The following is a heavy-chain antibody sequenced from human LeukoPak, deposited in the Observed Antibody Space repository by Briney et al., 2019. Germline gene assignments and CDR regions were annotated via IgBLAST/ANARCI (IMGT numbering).Heavy chain of an antibody. V-gene: IGHV3-21*01. CDR2: MSPTGDYI. CDR3: ARSRRLASPVTFYYGMDV. Sequence: PGGSLRLSCVASGFTFRRYSFNWVRQAPEKGLEWVSSMSPTGDYIYYVDSVRGRFTISRDNDETSVFLQMDSLRVEDTAVYFCARSRRLASPVTFYYGMDVWGQGTTVTVAS. CDR1: GFTFRRYS. D-gene: IGHD4-23*01. J-gene: IGHJ6*02.